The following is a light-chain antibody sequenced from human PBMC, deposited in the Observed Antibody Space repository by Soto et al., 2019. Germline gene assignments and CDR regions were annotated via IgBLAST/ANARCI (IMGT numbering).Light chain of an antibody. V-gene: IGLV2-11*01. Sequence: QSVLTQPRSVSGSPGQSVTISCTGTSSDVGGYNYVSWYQQHPGKAPKLMIYAVSKRPSGVPDRFSGSKSGNTASLTISGLQAEDEADYYCCSYAGSYTFYVFGTGTKVTVL. CDR2: AVS. CDR1: SSDVGGYNY. CDR3: CSYAGSYTFYV. J-gene: IGLJ1*01.